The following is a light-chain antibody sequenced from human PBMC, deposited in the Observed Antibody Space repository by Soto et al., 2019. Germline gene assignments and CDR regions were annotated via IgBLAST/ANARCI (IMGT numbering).Light chain of an antibody. Sequence: EIVLTQSPATLSLSPGERATLSCRASQSVGTFFAWYQQKPGQAPRLLIYDASNRATGIPPRFSGSGSGTDFTLTISSLEPEDFAVYYCQQCNNWPQWTFGQGPR. CDR3: QQCNNWPQWT. V-gene: IGKV3-11*01. CDR1: QSVGTF. J-gene: IGKJ1*01. CDR2: DAS.